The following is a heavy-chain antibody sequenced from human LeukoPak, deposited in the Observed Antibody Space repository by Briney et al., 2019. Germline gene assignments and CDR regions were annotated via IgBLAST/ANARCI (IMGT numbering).Heavy chain of an antibody. CDR3: ARDPPGIAAAGTPNWFDP. D-gene: IGHD6-13*01. Sequence: GGSLRLSCAASGFTFSSYSMNWVRQAPGKGLEWVSSISSSSSYIYYADSVKGRFTISRDNAKNSLYLQMNSLRAEDTAVYYCARDPPGIAAAGTPNWFDPWGQGILVTVSS. J-gene: IGHJ5*02. CDR1: GFTFSSYS. V-gene: IGHV3-21*01. CDR2: ISSSSSYI.